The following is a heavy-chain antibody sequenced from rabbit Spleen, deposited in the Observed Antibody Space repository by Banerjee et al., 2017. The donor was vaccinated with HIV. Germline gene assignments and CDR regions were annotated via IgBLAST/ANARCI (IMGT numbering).Heavy chain of an antibody. J-gene: IGHJ4*01. CDR2: IYNGDGST. D-gene: IGHD2-1*01. CDR1: GFSFSNYW. CDR3: ARWGYFATAFYTHNL. V-gene: IGHV1S45*01. Sequence: QEQLEESGGDLVKPEGSLTLTCTASGFSFSNYWICWVRQAPGKGPEWIACIYNGDGSTYYASWAKGRFTISRTSSTTVTLQMTSLTAADTATYFCARWGYFATAFYTHNLWGPGTLVTVS.